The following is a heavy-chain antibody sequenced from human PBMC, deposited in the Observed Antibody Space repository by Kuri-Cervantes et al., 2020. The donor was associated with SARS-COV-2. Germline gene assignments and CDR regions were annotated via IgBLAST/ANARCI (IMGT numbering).Heavy chain of an antibody. V-gene: IGHV1-69*04. J-gene: IGHJ6*02. Sequence: SVKVSCKASGGTFSSYAISWVRQAPGQGLEWMGRIIPIFGIANYAQKFQGRVTITADKSASTAYMELSSLRSEDTAVYYCAADPRDVVVPASRYYYGMDVWGQGTTVTVSS. D-gene: IGHD2-2*01. CDR1: GGTFSSYA. CDR3: AADPRDVVVPASRYYYGMDV. CDR2: IIPIFGIA.